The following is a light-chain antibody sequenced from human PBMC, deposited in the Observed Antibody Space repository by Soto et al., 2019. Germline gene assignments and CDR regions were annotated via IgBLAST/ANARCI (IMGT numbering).Light chain of an antibody. CDR3: QQYNNWPLSEKGST. V-gene: IGKV3-15*01. CDR1: QSVSSN. CDR2: GAS. Sequence: EIVMTQSPATLSVSPGERATLSCRASQSVSSNLAWYQQKPGQAPSLLIYGASTRATGIPARFSGSGFGTGFTVTVCTLQSEDFAVYYCQQYNNWPLSEKGSTFGQGTKLEIK. J-gene: IGKJ2*02.